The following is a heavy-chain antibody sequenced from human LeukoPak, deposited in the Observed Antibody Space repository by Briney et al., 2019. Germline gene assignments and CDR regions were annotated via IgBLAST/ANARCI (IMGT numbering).Heavy chain of an antibody. CDR1: GFTFTNYA. V-gene: IGHV3-23*01. Sequence: GGSLRLSCAASGFTFTNYAMNWVRQAPGKGLEWVSAISGSGGSTYYADSVKGRFTISRDNSKNTLYLQMNSLRAEDTAVYYCAKGRGTTGFFDYWGQGTLVTVSS. J-gene: IGHJ4*02. CDR2: ISGSGGST. D-gene: IGHD1-14*01. CDR3: AKGRGTTGFFDY.